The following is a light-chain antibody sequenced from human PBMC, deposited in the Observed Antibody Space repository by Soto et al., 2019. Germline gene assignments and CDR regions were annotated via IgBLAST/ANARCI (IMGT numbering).Light chain of an antibody. J-gene: IGLJ1*01. CDR2: SNIFGNN. CDR1: IGSFYP. Sequence: IGSFYPVHWYQQRPGTAPKLLIYSNIFGNNNRPSGVPDRFSGSKSGTSASLAITGLQAEDAADYYCQSCDSTLSGCFFGTGTKV. V-gene: IGLV1-40*01. CDR3: QSCDSTLSGCF.